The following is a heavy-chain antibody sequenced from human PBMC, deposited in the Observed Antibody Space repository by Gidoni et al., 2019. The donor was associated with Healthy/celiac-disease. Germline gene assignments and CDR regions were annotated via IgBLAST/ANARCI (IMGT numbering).Heavy chain of an antibody. J-gene: IGHJ5*02. V-gene: IGHV1-2*02. CDR3: ARASGYQLPFGDWFDP. CDR2: INPNSGGT. Sequence: QVQLVQSGAEVKKPGASVKVSCKASGYTFTGYYMHWVRQAPGQGLEWMGWINPNSGGTNYAQKFQGRVTMTRDTSISTAYMELSRLRSDDTAVYYCARASGYQLPFGDWFDPWGQGTLVTVSS. D-gene: IGHD2-2*01. CDR1: GYTFTGYY.